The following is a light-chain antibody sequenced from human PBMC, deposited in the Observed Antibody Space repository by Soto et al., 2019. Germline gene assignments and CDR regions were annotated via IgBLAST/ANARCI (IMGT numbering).Light chain of an antibody. CDR2: DVS. J-gene: IGLJ1*01. Sequence: QSVLTQPASVSGSPGQSNTISCTGPSSDVGSYNLVSWYQQHPGKAPKLMIYDVSHRPSGVSDRFSASKSGNTASLTISGLLAEDEADYYCSSYTSISTYVFGTGTKVTVL. CDR3: SSYTSISTYV. CDR1: SSDVGSYNL. V-gene: IGLV2-14*02.